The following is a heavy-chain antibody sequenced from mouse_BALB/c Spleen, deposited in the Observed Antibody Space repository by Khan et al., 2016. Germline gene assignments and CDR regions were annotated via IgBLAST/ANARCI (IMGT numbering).Heavy chain of an antibody. CDR1: GFNIKDTY. CDR3: ARSNYGTYEEWYTRDY. V-gene: IGHV14-3*02. CDR2: IDPANGNT. Sequence: VQLQQSGAELVKPGASVKLSCTASGFNIKDTYMHWVKQRPEQGLEWLGRIDPANGNTKYDPKFQGKATITADTSSNTAYLQLSNLTSEDTAVYYCARSNYGTYEEWYTRDYWGQGTSITVSS. J-gene: IGHJ4*01. D-gene: IGHD2-1*01.